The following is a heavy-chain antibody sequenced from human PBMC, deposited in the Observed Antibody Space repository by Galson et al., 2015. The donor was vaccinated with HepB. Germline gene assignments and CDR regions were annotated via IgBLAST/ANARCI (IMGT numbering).Heavy chain of an antibody. CDR1: GGTFSTYT. CDR3: ARQYDTSGYYPY. Sequence: SVKVSCKASGGTFSTYTLNWVRQAPGQGLEWMGGIIPIFGSANYAQKFQGRVTITADESTSTTYMELRRLRSEDTAVYYCARQYDTSGYYPYWGQGTLVTVSS. V-gene: IGHV1-69*13. D-gene: IGHD3-22*01. J-gene: IGHJ4*02. CDR2: IIPIFGSA.